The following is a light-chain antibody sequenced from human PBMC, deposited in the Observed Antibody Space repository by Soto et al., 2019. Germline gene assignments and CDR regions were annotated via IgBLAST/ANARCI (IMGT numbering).Light chain of an antibody. CDR1: QSVSSDY. Sequence: EVVLTQSPDTLSLSPGERATLSCRASQSVSSDYLVWYQQKPGQAPRPIIYDATTRATGIPVRFSGSGSGTDFTLTISRLEPEDFAVYFCQQYSDLPMTFGQGTRLEIK. CDR3: QQYSDLPMT. V-gene: IGKV3-20*01. J-gene: IGKJ5*01. CDR2: DAT.